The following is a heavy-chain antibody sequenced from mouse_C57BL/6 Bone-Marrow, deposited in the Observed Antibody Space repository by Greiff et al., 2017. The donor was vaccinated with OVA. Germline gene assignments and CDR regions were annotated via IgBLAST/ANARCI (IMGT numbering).Heavy chain of an antibody. CDR1: GYTFTSYW. Sequence: VQLQQPGAELVKPGASVKMSCKASGYTFTSYWITWVKQRPGQGLEWIGDIYPGSGSTNYNEKFKSKATLTVDTSSSTAYMQRSSLTSEDSAVYYGERWGTGGAWFAYGGQGTLVTVSA. CDR2: IYPGSGST. V-gene: IGHV1-55*01. CDR3: ERWGTGGAWFAY. D-gene: IGHD4-1*01. J-gene: IGHJ3*01.